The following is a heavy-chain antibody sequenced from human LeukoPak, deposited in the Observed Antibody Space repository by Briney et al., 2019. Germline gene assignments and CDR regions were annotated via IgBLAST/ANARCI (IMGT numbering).Heavy chain of an antibody. V-gene: IGHV3-20*04. Sequence: PGGSLRLSCAASGFTFDDYGMSWVRQAPGKGLEWVSGINWNGGSTGYADSVKGRFAISRDNAKNSLYLQMSSLRAEDTALCYCASGDYGSGSYPYYFDYWGQGTLVTVSS. J-gene: IGHJ4*02. CDR3: ASGDYGSGSYPYYFDY. D-gene: IGHD3-10*01. CDR1: GFTFDDYG. CDR2: INWNGGST.